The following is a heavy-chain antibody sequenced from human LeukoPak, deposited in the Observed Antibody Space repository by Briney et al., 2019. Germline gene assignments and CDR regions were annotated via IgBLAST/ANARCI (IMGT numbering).Heavy chain of an antibody. D-gene: IGHD3-3*01. CDR1: GFTFSSYG. J-gene: IGHJ4*02. CDR3: AKDFGDY. CDR2: ISYDGSNK. Sequence: GGSLRLSCAASGFTFSSYGMHWVRQAPGKGLEWVAVISYDGSNKYYADSVKGRFTISRDNSKNTLYLQMNSLRAEDTAVYYCAKDFGDYWGQGTLVTVSS. V-gene: IGHV3-30*18.